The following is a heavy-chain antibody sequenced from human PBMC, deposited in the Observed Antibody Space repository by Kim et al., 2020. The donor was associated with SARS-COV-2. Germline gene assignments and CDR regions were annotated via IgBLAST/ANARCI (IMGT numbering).Heavy chain of an antibody. CDR3: ARVARRSLDY. J-gene: IGHJ4*02. V-gene: IGHV1-18*01. CDR2: GNT. Sequence: GNTNYAQELQGRITMTTDTSTSTAYRELRSLRSDDTAVYYCARVARRSLDYWGQGTLVTVSS.